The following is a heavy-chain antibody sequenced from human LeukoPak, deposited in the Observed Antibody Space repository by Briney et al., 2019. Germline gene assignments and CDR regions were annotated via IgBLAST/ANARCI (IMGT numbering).Heavy chain of an antibody. CDR1: GDSIVCSNCY. CDR3: ARRRVEMLAIGESNWFDP. V-gene: IGHV4-39*07. CDR2: IYYSGDT. Sequence: SETLSLTCTVSGDSIVCSNCYWGWVRQPPGTGLEWIGSIYYSGDTHYNPSLRSRVTISVDTSKNQFSLKLSSVTAADTAVYYCARRRVEMLAIGESNWFDPWGQGSQVTVSS. J-gene: IGHJ5*02. D-gene: IGHD5-24*01.